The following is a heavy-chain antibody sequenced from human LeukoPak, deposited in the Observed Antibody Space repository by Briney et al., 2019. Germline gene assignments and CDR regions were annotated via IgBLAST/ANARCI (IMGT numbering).Heavy chain of an antibody. D-gene: IGHD3-22*01. CDR3: ARDGLVGYDSRGYFVAYDY. CDR1: GFSFSDYY. CDR2: ISGNGDTI. V-gene: IGHV3-11*04. Sequence: TGGSLRLSCAASGFSFSDYYMSWIRQAPGKGLEWVSNISGNGDTIYYADSVKGRFTISRDNAKKSLYLQMNSLRAEDTAVYYCARDGLVGYDSRGYFVAYDYWGQGTLVTVSS. J-gene: IGHJ4*02.